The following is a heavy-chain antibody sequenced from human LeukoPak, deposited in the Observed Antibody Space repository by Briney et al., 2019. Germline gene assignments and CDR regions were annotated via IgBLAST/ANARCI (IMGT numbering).Heavy chain of an antibody. CDR2: ISGSGGLT. J-gene: IGHJ4*02. CDR1: GFSVSNNF. V-gene: IGHV3-23*01. Sequence: PGGSLRLSCVVSGFSVSNNFMSWVRQAPGKGLEWVSVISGSGGLTYYADSVKGRFTISRDNSKNTLYLQMNSLRADDTAVYYCARDLRRDCSTTTCYAFDYWGQGTLVTVSS. D-gene: IGHD2-2*01. CDR3: ARDLRRDCSTTTCYAFDY.